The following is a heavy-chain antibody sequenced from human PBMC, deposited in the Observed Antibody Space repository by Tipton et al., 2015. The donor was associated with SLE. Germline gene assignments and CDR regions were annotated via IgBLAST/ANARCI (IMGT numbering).Heavy chain of an antibody. J-gene: IGHJ1*01. D-gene: IGHD3-16*01. CDR3: ARGGTFKYFQH. CDR1: GGSISSYY. Sequence: TLSLTCTVSGGSISSYYWSWIRQPPGKGLEWIGYIYSSGSTNYNPSLKSRVTISIDTSKNQFSLKLSSVTAADKALYYCARGGTFKYFQHWGQGTLVTVSS. CDR2: IYSSGST. V-gene: IGHV4-59*01.